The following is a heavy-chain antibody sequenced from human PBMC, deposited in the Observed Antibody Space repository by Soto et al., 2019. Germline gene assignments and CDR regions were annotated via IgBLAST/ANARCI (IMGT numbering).Heavy chain of an antibody. J-gene: IGHJ3*02. CDR3: ARGGLGGGFGARRAFDI. CDR2: IYHSGST. D-gene: IGHD3-10*01. CDR1: GGSISSGGYS. V-gene: IGHV4-30-2*01. Sequence: QLQLQESGSGLVKPSQTLSLTCAVSGGSISSGGYSWSWIRQPPGKGLEWIGYIYHSGSTYYNQSITSQVPISVDRSKNQFSMKRSSVTAADTAVYYGARGGLGGGFGARRAFDIWGQGTMVTVSS.